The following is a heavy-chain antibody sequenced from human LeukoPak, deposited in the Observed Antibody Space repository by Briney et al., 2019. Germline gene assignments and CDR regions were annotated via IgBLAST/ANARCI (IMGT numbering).Heavy chain of an antibody. V-gene: IGHV3-7*01. CDR3: VRFGIRGVIDEFDF. Sequence: GGSLRLSCAASGFSFSSYWMGWVRQAPGKGLEWVANINQDGRENYYVDSLKGRFTISRDNAKNSVYLQVDNLRAEDTAVYYCVRFGIRGVIDEFDFWGQGTLVTVSS. CDR2: INQDGREN. CDR1: GFSFSSYW. D-gene: IGHD3-10*01. J-gene: IGHJ4*02.